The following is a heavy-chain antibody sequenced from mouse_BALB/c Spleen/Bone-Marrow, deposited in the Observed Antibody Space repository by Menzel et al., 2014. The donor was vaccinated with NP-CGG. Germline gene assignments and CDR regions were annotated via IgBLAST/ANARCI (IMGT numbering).Heavy chain of an antibody. CDR2: IDPYYGGT. D-gene: IGHD2-1*01. V-gene: IGHV1-39*01. CDR3: ARRAGYGNPWYFDV. Sequence: LKECGPELEKPGASVKISCKASGYSFTGYNMNWVKQSNGKSLEWIGNIDPYYGGTSYNQKFKGKATLTVDKSSSTAYMQLKSLTSEDSAVYYCARRAGYGNPWYFDVWGAGTTVTVSS. CDR1: GYSFTGYN. J-gene: IGHJ1*01.